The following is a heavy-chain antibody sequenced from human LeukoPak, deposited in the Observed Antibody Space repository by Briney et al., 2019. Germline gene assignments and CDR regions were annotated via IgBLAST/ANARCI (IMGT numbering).Heavy chain of an antibody. CDR1: GYSFTSYW. CDR2: IYPGDSDT. CDR3: ARSLRYDILTGYDYYYGMDV. Sequence: GESLKISCKGFGYSFTSYWIGWVGQMPGKGLEWMGIIYPGDSDTRYSPSFQGQVIISADRSISTAYLQWSSLKASDTAMYYCARSLRYDILTGYDYYYGMDVWGKGTTVTVPS. D-gene: IGHD3-9*01. V-gene: IGHV5-51*01. J-gene: IGHJ6*04.